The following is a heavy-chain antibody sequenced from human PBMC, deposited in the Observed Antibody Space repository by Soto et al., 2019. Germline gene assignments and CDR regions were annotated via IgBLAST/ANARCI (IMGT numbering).Heavy chain of an antibody. CDR3: ARGMVGMDAFDI. Sequence: QVQLQESGPGLVKPSETLSLTCTVSGGSISSYYWSWIRQPPGKGLEWIGYIYYSGSTNYNPSLKSRVTLSVDTYKNQFALKLSSVTAADTAVYYCARGMVGMDAFDIWGQGTMVTVSS. CDR1: GGSISSYY. CDR2: IYYSGST. J-gene: IGHJ3*02. V-gene: IGHV4-59*01. D-gene: IGHD2-15*01.